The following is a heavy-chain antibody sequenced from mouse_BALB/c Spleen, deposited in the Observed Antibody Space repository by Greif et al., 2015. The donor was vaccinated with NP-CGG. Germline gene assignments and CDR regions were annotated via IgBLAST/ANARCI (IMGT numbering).Heavy chain of an antibody. CDR1: GYTFTNYW. CDR3: ARGGGNYAYYFDY. D-gene: IGHD2-1*01. J-gene: IGHJ2*01. CDR2: IYPGGGYT. Sequence: QVQLQQPGAELVRPGTSVKISCKASGYTFTNYWLGWVKQRPGHGLEWIGDIYPGGGYTNYNEKFKGKATLTADTSSSTAYMQLSSLTSEDSAVYFCARGGGNYAYYFDYWGQGTTLTVSS. V-gene: IGHV1-63*02.